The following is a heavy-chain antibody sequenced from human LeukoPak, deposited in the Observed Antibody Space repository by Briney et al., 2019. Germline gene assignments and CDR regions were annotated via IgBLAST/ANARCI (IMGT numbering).Heavy chain of an antibody. CDR2: ISTYNGDT. V-gene: IGHV1-18*01. CDR1: GYTFTNYG. D-gene: IGHD3-10*01. CDR3: TSDLARGSYYFDY. Sequence: ASVKVSRKTFGYTFTNYGLSWVRQAPGQGLEWVGWISTYNGDTDYAQKFQGRVTMTRDTSTNTAYMELRGLRSDDTAVYYCTSDLARGSYYFDYWGQGTLVTVSS. J-gene: IGHJ4*02.